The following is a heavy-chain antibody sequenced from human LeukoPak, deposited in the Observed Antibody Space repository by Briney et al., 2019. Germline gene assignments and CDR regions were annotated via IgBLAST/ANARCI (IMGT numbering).Heavy chain of an antibody. CDR1: GFMFSSNW. D-gene: IGHD5-24*01. CDR3: AEEGRSLQTY. Sequence: GGSLRLSCAASGFMFSSNWMSRVRLAPGKGLEWVANIKEDGTETYYVDSVKGRFTISRDNAKNSLYLQMNSLRVEDTAVYYCAEEGRSLQTYWGQGTLVTVSS. CDR2: IKEDGTET. V-gene: IGHV3-7*03. J-gene: IGHJ4*02.